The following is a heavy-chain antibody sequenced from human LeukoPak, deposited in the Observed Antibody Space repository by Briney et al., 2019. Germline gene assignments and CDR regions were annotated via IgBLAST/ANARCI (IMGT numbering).Heavy chain of an antibody. CDR1: GFTFDDYA. J-gene: IGHJ4*02. CDR2: ISWNSGSI. V-gene: IGHV3-9*03. Sequence: PGRSLRLSCTASGFTFDDYAVHWVRQAPGKGLEWVSGISWNSGSIGYADSVKGRFTISRDNAKNSLYLQMNSLRAEDMALYYCAKGDGSGWHSQSTHYFDYWGQGTLVTVSS. CDR3: AKGDGSGWHSQSTHYFDY. D-gene: IGHD6-19*01.